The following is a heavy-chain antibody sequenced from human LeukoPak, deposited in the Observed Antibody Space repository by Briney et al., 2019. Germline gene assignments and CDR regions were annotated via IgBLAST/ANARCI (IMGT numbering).Heavy chain of an antibody. D-gene: IGHD6-13*01. Sequence: AASVRVSCTASGYTFTSYGISWVRQAPGQGLEWMGWISAYNVDTNYAQKLQGRGTMTTDTSTSTAYMKLRRLRSEARAVYYCAREHIAPAGTSLSNWFDTWGQGTLVTVSS. CDR2: ISAYNVDT. V-gene: IGHV1-18*04. CDR3: AREHIAPAGTSLSNWFDT. CDR1: GYTFTSYG. J-gene: IGHJ5*02.